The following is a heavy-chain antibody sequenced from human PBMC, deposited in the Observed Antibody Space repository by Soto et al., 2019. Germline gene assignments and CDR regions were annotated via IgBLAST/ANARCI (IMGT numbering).Heavy chain of an antibody. CDR3: ARGSAHIQVQTFDY. D-gene: IGHD3-10*01. V-gene: IGHV3-21*01. Sequence: EVHLVESGGGLVKSGGSLRVSCTASGFTFSDYSMHWVRQAPGKGLAWVSSISPTSGAIYYADSVKGRFTISRDNAKNSLFLQMNSLRAEDTAVYSCARGSAHIQVQTFDYWGQGTLVTVSS. J-gene: IGHJ4*02. CDR2: ISPTSGAI. CDR1: GFTFSDYS.